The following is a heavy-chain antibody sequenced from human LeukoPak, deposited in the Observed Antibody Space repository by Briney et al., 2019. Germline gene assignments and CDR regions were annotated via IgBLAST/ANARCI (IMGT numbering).Heavy chain of an antibody. V-gene: IGHV3-23*01. J-gene: IGHJ6*02. CDR3: ARAVDTAMAYYYYGMDV. Sequence: GGSLRLSCVASGFTFSSYAMSWFRQAPGKGLEWVSAISGSGGSTYYADSVKGRFTISRDNSKDTLYLQMNSLRAEDTAVYYCARAVDTAMAYYYYGMDVWGQGTTVTVSS. CDR1: GFTFSSYA. CDR2: ISGSGGST. D-gene: IGHD5-18*01.